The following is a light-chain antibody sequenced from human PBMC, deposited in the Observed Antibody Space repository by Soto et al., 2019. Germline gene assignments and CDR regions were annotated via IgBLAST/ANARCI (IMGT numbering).Light chain of an antibody. CDR2: DDR. V-gene: IGLV3-21*02. CDR1: NIGNKN. J-gene: IGLJ7*01. CDR3: QVWDSRSDHVV. Sequence: SYELTQPPSVSVAPGQTATITCGGNNIGNKNVHWFQQRPGQAPLLVVYDDRDRPSGIPERFSDSNSGNTATLTISRVEAGDEADYYCQVWDSRSDHVVFGGGTQLTVL.